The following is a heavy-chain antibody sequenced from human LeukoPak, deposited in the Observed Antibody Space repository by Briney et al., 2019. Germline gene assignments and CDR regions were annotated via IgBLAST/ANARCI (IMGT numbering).Heavy chain of an antibody. Sequence: SETLSLTCAVHGGSFSGYYWGWIRQPPGKGLEWIGSIYYSGSTYYNPSLKSRVTISVDTSKNQFSLKLSSVTAADTAVYYCARLGGSGSYPDAFDIWGQGTMVTVSS. V-gene: IGHV4-34*01. J-gene: IGHJ3*02. CDR1: GGSFSGYY. CDR2: IYYSGST. CDR3: ARLGGSGSYPDAFDI. D-gene: IGHD3-10*01.